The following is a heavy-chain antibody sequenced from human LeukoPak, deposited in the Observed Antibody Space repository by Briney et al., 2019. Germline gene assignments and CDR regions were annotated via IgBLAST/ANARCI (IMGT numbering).Heavy chain of an antibody. V-gene: IGHV1-18*01. CDR1: GYTFSSYG. Sequence: ASVKVSCKASGYTFSSYGISWVRQAPGQGLEWVGRINPYNGNTKYVQKFYDRVSMTTDTSTSTAYMELRRLRSGDTAMYYCARGPRYDYDSSVYYFEFWGQGTLVTVSS. CDR2: INPYNGNT. D-gene: IGHD3-22*01. CDR3: ARGPRYDYDSSVYYFEF. J-gene: IGHJ4*02.